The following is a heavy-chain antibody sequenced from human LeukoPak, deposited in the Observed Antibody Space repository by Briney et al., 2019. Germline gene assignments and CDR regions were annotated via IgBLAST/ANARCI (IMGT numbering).Heavy chain of an antibody. V-gene: IGHV4-39*02. Sequence: SETLSLTCTVSGGSISNSDYYWGWIRQPPGKGLECIGYIYYIGNTNYNPSLKSRLTISVDTSKNQVSLKLTSVTAADTAVYYCARDALPAASNWFDPWGQGTLVTVSS. J-gene: IGHJ5*02. CDR3: ARDALPAASNWFDP. D-gene: IGHD2-2*01. CDR2: IYYIGNT. CDR1: GGSISNSDYY.